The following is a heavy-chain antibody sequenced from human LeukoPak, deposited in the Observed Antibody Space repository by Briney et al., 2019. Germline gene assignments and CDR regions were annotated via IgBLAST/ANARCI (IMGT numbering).Heavy chain of an antibody. Sequence: PGGSLRLSCAASGFTFSSYAMSWVRQAPGKGLEWVSVIYSGGSTYYADSVKGRFTISRDNSKNTLYLQMNSLRAEDTAVYYCARDRDSSWYGFDYWGQGTLVTVSS. V-gene: IGHV3-53*01. D-gene: IGHD6-13*01. CDR2: IYSGGST. CDR1: GFTFSSYA. CDR3: ARDRDSSWYGFDY. J-gene: IGHJ4*02.